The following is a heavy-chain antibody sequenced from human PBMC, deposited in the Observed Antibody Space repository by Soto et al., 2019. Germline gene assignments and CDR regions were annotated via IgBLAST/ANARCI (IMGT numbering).Heavy chain of an antibody. CDR3: ARHQGYVEGSNSLDD. CDR2: IRSKGNIHAI. V-gene: IGHV3-73*02. Sequence: EVQLVESGGGLVQPGGSLKLSCTASGFRVTDSAMDWVRQAAGKGLEWVGRIRSKGNIHAITYGESGKGRFSIYRDESQNMVSLQMNSLKIEDPAGYDCARHQGYVEGSNSLDDWGQGTLVTVSS. J-gene: IGHJ4*02. CDR1: GFRVTDSA. D-gene: IGHD3-10*01.